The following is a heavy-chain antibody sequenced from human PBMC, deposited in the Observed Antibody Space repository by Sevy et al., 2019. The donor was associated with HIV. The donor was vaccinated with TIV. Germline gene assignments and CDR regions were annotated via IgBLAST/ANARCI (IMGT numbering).Heavy chain of an antibody. D-gene: IGHD3-3*01. J-gene: IGHJ6*02. CDR2: INPKSGAT. CDR3: ARESYDFWTGPVDYDYGMDV. CDR1: GYTFTDTGYY. Sequence: ASVKVSCKASGYTFTDTGYYVHWVRQAPGQGLEWMGWINPKSGATNYAQKFQGRVTMTRDTSVSTANMELSRLRSDKTAVYYCARESYDFWTGPVDYDYGMDVWGQGTTVTVSS. V-gene: IGHV1-2*02.